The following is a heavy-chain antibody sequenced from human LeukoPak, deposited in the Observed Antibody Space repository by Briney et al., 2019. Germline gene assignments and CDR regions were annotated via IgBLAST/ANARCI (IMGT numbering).Heavy chain of an antibody. V-gene: IGHV3-11*04. D-gene: IGHD1-26*01. CDR2: ISSSGSTI. CDR1: GFIFSDYY. Sequence: GGSLRLSCAASGFIFSDYYVRWIRQAPGKGLEWVSYISSSGSTIYYADCVKRRFTISRDNDKHSVYLKINRLRSEDTGVLLCARSYSGSDYWGQGTLVTVSS. J-gene: IGHJ4*02. CDR3: ARSYSGSDY.